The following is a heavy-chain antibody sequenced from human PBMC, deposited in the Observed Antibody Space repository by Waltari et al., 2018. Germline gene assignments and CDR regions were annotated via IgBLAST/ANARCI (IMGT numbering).Heavy chain of an antibody. CDR2: IIPILGIA. CDR3: ARDYYDILTGYKSYGMDV. D-gene: IGHD3-9*01. Sequence: QVQLVQSGAEVKKPGSSVKVSCKASGGTFSSYAISWVRQAPGQGLEWMGRIIPILGIANYAQKFQGRVTITADKSTSTAYMELSSLRSEDTAVYYCARDYYDILTGYKSYGMDVWGQGTTVTVSS. J-gene: IGHJ6*02. CDR1: GGTFSSYA. V-gene: IGHV1-69*04.